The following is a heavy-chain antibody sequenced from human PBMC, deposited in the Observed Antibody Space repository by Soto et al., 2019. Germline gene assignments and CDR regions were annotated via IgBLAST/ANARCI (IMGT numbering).Heavy chain of an antibody. D-gene: IGHD6-13*01. CDR1: GGIFSTYA. CDR3: ARVEQRVNYYFDY. J-gene: IGHJ4*02. V-gene: IGHV1-69*13. Sequence: SVKVSCKASGGIFSTYAISWLRRAPGQGLEWMGGIIPIFGTPNYAQRFQGRVTITADESTSTAYMELRSLRSDDTAVYYCARVEQRVNYYFDYWGQGTLVTVSS. CDR2: IIPIFGTP.